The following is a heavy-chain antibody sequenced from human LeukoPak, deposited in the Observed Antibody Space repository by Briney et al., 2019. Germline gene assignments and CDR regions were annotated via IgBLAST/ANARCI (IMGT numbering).Heavy chain of an antibody. V-gene: IGHV3-30*02. J-gene: IGHJ4*02. D-gene: IGHD3-22*01. CDR2: IRYDGSNK. CDR3: AKGLEDYYDSSGYPFLDY. Sequence: PGGSLRLSCAASGFTFSSYGMHWVRQAPGKGLEWVAFIRYDGSNKYYADSVKGRFTISRDNSKNTLYLQMNSLRVEDTAVYYCAKGLEDYYDSSGYPFLDYWGQGTLVTVSS. CDR1: GFTFSSYG.